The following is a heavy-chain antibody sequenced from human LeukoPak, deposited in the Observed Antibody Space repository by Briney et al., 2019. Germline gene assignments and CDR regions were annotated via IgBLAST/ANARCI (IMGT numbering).Heavy chain of an antibody. CDR1: GFTFSSYN. J-gene: IGHJ6*03. D-gene: IGHD2-2*01. Sequence: GGSLRLSCAASGFTFSSYNMNWVRQAPGKGLEWVSSISSSSSYLYYADSVKGRFTISRDNAKNSLYLQMNSLRAEDTAVYYCARVSLQNIVVVPAAQLYYYYYYYMDVWGKGTTVTVSS. CDR2: ISSSSSYL. V-gene: IGHV3-21*01. CDR3: ARVSLQNIVVVPAAQLYYYYYYYMDV.